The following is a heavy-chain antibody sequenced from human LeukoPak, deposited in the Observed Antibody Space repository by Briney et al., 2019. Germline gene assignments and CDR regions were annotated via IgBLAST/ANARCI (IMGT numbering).Heavy chain of an antibody. V-gene: IGHV4-59*02. CDR1: GGSASNYY. D-gene: IGHD7-27*01. CDR3: ATRKLGNDY. J-gene: IGHJ4*02. CDR2: IYYTET. Sequence: SSETLSLTCTVSGGSASNYYWTWIRQSPGKGLEWIGYIYYTETSYNPSLKSRVTISTDTSKNQFSLKLYSVTAADTAVYYCATRKLGNDYWGQGTLVTVSS.